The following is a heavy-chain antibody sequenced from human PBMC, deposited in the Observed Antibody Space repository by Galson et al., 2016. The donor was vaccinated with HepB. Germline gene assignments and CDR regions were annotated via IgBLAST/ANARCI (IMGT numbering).Heavy chain of an antibody. Sequence: TLSLTCTVSGASLTNGGHYWSWICQLPRKGLAWIGYIYYRATTYYNPSLKRRLTISIDTSKKQFYLKLNSMTAADTAVYYCASVSPQLYYERVGYHDDWGQGTVVIVSS. J-gene: IGHJ4*02. CDR1: GASLTNGGHY. CDR3: ASVSPQLYYERVGYHDD. D-gene: IGHD2-8*01. V-gene: IGHV4-31*03. CDR2: IYYRATT.